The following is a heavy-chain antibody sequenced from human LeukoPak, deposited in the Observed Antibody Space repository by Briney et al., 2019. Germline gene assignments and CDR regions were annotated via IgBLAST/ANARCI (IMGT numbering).Heavy chain of an antibody. D-gene: IGHD3-22*01. J-gene: IGHJ6*03. CDR1: GVSFSGYY. CDR2: ISHSGST. CDR3: ARVADYYDSSGYYSYFYYMDV. V-gene: IGHV4-34*01. Sequence: AETLSLTCAVYGVSFSGYYWSWIRQPPGKGLEWVGEISHSGSTNYNPSLKSRIIIFVGTTKNQFFLKIINITAADTAVYYCARVADYYDSSGYYSYFYYMDVWGKGTMVTISS.